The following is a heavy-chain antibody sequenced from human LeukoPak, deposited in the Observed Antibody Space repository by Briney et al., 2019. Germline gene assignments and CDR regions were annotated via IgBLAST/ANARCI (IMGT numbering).Heavy chain of an antibody. CDR1: GFTFISYA. D-gene: IGHD5-18*01. V-gene: IGHV3-30*02. J-gene: IGHJ6*02. CDR3: AKDQGTAMVYYYYYGMDV. CDR2: IRYDGSNK. Sequence: GGSLRLSCAASGFTFISYAMSWVRQAPGKGLDWVAFIRYDGSNKYYADSVKGRFTISRDNSKNTLYLQMNSLRAEDTAVYYCAKDQGTAMVYYYYYGMDVWGQGTTVTVSS.